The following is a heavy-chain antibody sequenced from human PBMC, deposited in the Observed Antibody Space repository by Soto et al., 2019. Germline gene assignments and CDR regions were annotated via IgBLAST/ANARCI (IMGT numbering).Heavy chain of an antibody. CDR2: IYYSGST. D-gene: IGHD3-3*01. J-gene: IGHJ4*02. CDR3: ARGLASGYDFWSGYYTHFDY. V-gene: IGHV4-61*08. CDR1: GGSISSGGYS. Sequence: PSETLSLTCAVSGGSISSGGYSWSWIRQPPGKGLEWIGYIYYSGSTNYNPSFKSRVTISVDTSKNQFSLKLSSVAAADTAVYYCARGLASGYDFWSGYYTHFDYWGQGTLVTVSS.